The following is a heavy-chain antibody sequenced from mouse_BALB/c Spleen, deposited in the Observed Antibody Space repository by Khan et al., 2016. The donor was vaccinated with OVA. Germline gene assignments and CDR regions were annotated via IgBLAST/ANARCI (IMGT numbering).Heavy chain of an antibody. J-gene: IGHJ3*01. CDR3: ARSNYRYAFAC. CDR1: GDSITSGY. D-gene: IGHD2-14*01. CDR2: ILYSGST. Sequence: EVKLLESGPSLVKPSQTLSLTCSVTGDSITSGYWCWIRKFPGNKLEYMGYILYSGSTYYNPSLKSRISITRHTSQNQYYLQLNSVTTEDTATYYCARSNYRYAFACWGQGTLVTISA. V-gene: IGHV3-8*02.